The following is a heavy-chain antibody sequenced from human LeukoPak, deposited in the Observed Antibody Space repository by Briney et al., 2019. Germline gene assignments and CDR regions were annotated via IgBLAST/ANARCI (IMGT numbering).Heavy chain of an antibody. D-gene: IGHD6-13*01. Sequence: GASVKVSCKASGYTFTSYDINWVRQATGQGLEWMGWINPNSGGTNYAQKFQGWVTMTRDTSISTAYMELSRLRSDDTAVYYCARESSSWYGHDAFDIWGQGTMVTVSS. V-gene: IGHV1-2*04. J-gene: IGHJ3*02. CDR1: GYTFTSYD. CDR3: ARESSSWYGHDAFDI. CDR2: INPNSGGT.